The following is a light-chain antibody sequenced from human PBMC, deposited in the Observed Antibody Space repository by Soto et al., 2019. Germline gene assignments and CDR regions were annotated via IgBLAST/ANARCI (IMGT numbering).Light chain of an antibody. V-gene: IGKV1-17*01. CDR2: AAS. CDR3: LQHNSYPLT. CDR1: QGIGSY. J-gene: IGKJ4*01. Sequence: DIQMTQSPSSLSASVGDRVTITCRASQGIGSYLAWYQQKPGEAPKRLIYAASSLQSGVPSRFSGSGSGTEFTLTISSLQPKDFATYYCLQHNSYPLTFGGGTKVDIK.